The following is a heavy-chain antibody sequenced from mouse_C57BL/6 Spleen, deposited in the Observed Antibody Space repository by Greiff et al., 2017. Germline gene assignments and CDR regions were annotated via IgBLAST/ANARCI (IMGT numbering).Heavy chain of an antibody. CDR3: ARNSVFAY. Sequence: VQLQQSGPVLVKPGASVKMSCKASGYTFTDYYMTWVKQSHGKSLEWIGDINPYNGGTSYNQTFKGKATLTVDKSSITAYMELNSLTSEDSAVYYCARNSVFAYWGQGTLVTVSA. CDR2: INPYNGGT. V-gene: IGHV1-19*01. D-gene: IGHD3-1*01. CDR1: GYTFTDYY. J-gene: IGHJ3*01.